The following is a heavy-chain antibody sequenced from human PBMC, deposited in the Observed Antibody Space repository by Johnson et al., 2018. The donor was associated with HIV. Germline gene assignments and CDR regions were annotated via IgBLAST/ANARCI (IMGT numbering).Heavy chain of an antibody. CDR2: ISYDGSNK. Sequence: QVQLVESGGTVVRPGGSLRLSCAASGFTFDNYGMSWVRQAPGKGLEWVAVISYDGSNKYYADSVKGRFTISRDNSKNTLYLQMNSLRAEDTAVYYCARGVGKDAFDIWCQGTLVTVSS. V-gene: IGHV3-30*03. CDR1: GFTFDNYG. J-gene: IGHJ3*02. D-gene: IGHD1-26*01. CDR3: ARGVGKDAFDI.